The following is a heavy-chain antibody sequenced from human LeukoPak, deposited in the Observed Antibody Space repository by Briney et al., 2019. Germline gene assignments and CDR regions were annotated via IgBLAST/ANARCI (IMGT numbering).Heavy chain of an antibody. CDR3: ARGGVPAAFDC. D-gene: IGHD2-2*01. V-gene: IGHV3-74*01. CDR1: GFTFSSYW. J-gene: IGHJ4*02. Sequence: PGGSLRLSCAASGFTFSSYWMPWVRQAPGKGLVWVSRINSDGSTISYADSVKGRFTISRDNAKNTLYLQMNTLRAEDTAVYYCARGGVPAAFDCWGQGTLVTVS. CDR2: INSDGSTI.